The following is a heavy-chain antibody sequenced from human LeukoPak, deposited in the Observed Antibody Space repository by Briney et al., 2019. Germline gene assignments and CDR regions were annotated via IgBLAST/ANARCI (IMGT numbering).Heavy chain of an antibody. D-gene: IGHD6-19*01. CDR1: GYTFTSYA. Sequence: ASVKVSCKASGYTFTSYAMHWVRQAPGQRLEWMGWINAGNGNTKYSQKFQGRVTITRDTSASTAYMELSSLRSEDTAVYYCARAKYSSGVWGIHDAFDIWGQGTMVTVSS. J-gene: IGHJ3*02. CDR2: INAGNGNT. CDR3: ARAKYSSGVWGIHDAFDI. V-gene: IGHV1-3*01.